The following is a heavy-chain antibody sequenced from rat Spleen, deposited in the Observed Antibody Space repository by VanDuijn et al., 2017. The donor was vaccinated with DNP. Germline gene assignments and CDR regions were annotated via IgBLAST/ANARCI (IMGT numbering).Heavy chain of an antibody. CDR1: GFSLTSYT. CDR3: SRYGDYSALDA. Sequence: QVQLKESGPGLVQPSQTLSLTCTVSGFSLTSYTVSWVRQPPGKGLEWIAAMSSVGSPYYNSALKSRLNIGRDTTKSQVFLTMDSLQSDDTAIYYCSRYGDYSALDAWGQGTSVTVSS. D-gene: IGHD1-11*01. CDR2: MSSVGSP. V-gene: IGHV2-6*01. J-gene: IGHJ4*01.